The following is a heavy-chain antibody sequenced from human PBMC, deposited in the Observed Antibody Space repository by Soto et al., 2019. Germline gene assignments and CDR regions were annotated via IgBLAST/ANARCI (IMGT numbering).Heavy chain of an antibody. CDR3: ARDGYGGYDYRSFDN. CDR1: GFTFSCCA. D-gene: IGHD5-12*01. Sequence: QVQLVESGGGVVQPGRSLRLSCAASGFTFSCCAMHWVRQAPGKGLEWVAIIWYDGSNKYYADSVMGRFTVSRDNSKNMVYLQMNSLRADDTAVYYCARDGYGGYDYRSFDNWGQGTLVTVSS. CDR2: IWYDGSNK. J-gene: IGHJ4*02. V-gene: IGHV3-33*01.